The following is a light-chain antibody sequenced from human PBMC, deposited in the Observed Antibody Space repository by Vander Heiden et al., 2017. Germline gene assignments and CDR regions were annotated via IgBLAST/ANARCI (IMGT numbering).Light chain of an antibody. CDR2: LGS. J-gene: IGKJ3*01. Sequence: DIVMTQSPLSLPVTPGEPASISCRSSPSLLNSNGYNYLDWYLQKPGQSPQLLIYLGSNRASGVPDRFSGSGSGTDFTLKISRVEAEDVGVYYCMEALQVTFGPGTKVDIK. CDR1: PSLLNSNGYNY. V-gene: IGKV2-28*01. CDR3: MEALQVT.